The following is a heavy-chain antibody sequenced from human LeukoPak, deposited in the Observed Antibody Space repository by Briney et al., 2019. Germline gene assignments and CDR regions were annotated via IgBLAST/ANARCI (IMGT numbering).Heavy chain of an antibody. CDR1: GFTFSDYW. Sequence: GGSLRLSCAASGFTFSDYWMNWVRQARGKGREGVANMKEDGSEKYCVDCVKGRFTISRDNAKNSLYLQMNSIRVEDTAVYYCARGPNYGSRSDYFDYWGQGTLVTVSS. D-gene: IGHD3-10*01. CDR2: MKEDGSEK. CDR3: ARGPNYGSRSDYFDY. V-gene: IGHV3-7*03. J-gene: IGHJ4*02.